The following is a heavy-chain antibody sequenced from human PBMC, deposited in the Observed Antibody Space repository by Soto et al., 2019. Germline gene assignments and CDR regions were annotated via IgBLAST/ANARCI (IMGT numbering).Heavy chain of an antibody. Sequence: GGSLRLSCAASGFTFSSYWMSWVRQAPGKGLEWVANIKQDGSEKYYVDSVKGRFTISRDNAKNSLYLQMNSLRAEDTAVYYCARMWSNWYYFYFDSWGQGALVTVSS. V-gene: IGHV3-7*01. CDR2: IKQDGSEK. J-gene: IGHJ4*02. D-gene: IGHD6-13*01. CDR1: GFTFSSYW. CDR3: ARMWSNWYYFYFDS.